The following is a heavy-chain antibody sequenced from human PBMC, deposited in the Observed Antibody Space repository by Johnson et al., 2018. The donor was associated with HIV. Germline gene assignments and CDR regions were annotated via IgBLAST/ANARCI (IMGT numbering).Heavy chain of an antibody. Sequence: QVQLVESGGGVVQPGRSLRLSCAASGFTFSSYAMHWVRQAPGKGLEWVAFIWHDGRDVYYADSVEGRFTISRDNTKNSLYLQMNSLRAEDTAVYYCPRETNSAMAGDAFDIWGQGTMVTVSS. J-gene: IGHJ3*02. D-gene: IGHD5-18*01. CDR1: GFTFSSYA. V-gene: IGHV3-33*08. CDR3: PRETNSAMAGDAFDI. CDR2: IWHDGRDV.